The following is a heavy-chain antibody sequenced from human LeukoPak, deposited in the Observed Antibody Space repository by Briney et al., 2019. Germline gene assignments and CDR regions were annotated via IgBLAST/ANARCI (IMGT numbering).Heavy chain of an antibody. CDR1: GFTFTNAW. CDR3: TTEFPPISETHPYDAFDI. Sequence: GGSLRLSCAASGFTFTNAWMNWVRQAPGKGLEWVGRIKGKTDGGATDYAAPVKGRFTISRDDSKNTLSLQMNSLKTEDTAVYYCTTEFPPISETHPYDAFDIWGQGTMVTVSS. V-gene: IGHV3-15*01. CDR2: IKGKTDGGAT. J-gene: IGHJ3*02.